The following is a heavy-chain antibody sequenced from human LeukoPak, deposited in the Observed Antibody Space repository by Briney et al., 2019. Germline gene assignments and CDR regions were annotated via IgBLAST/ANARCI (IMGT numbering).Heavy chain of an antibody. J-gene: IGHJ4*02. CDR2: INMDGSEK. Sequence: PGGSLRLSCAASGFTFSSYWMSWVRQAPGKGLEWVAHINMDGSEKYYVDSVKGRFTISRDNAKNSLYLQMNSLKVEDTAVYYCARDKVTYWGPGTLVTVSS. CDR1: GFTFSSYW. V-gene: IGHV3-7*01. CDR3: ARDKVTY.